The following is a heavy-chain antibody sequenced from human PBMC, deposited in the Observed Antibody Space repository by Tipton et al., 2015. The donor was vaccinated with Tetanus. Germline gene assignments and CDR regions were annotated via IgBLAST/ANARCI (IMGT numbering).Heavy chain of an antibody. V-gene: IGHV4-39*01. CDR1: GASISTLNYY. D-gene: IGHD3-22*01. CDR3: ARHYDTSGYYFV. Sequence: SGASISTLNYYWAWIRQPPGRGLEWIGAISYRGETHFNPSLGSRVSMSVDTSKNQFSVDLSSVTAADTAVYFCARHYDTSGYYFVWGQGVLVTVSS. J-gene: IGHJ4*02. CDR2: ISYRGET.